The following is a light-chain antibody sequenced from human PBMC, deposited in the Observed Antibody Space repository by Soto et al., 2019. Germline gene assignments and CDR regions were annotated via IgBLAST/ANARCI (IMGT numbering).Light chain of an antibody. V-gene: IGLV2-8*01. J-gene: IGLJ2*01. Sequence: QSALTQPPSASGSPGQSVTISCTGTSSDIGGYNYVSWYQQHPDKAPKLMIYDVNKRPSGVPDRFSGSKSGNTASLTVSGLQAEDEADYYCSSYAGSNNFVLFGGGTKLTVL. CDR2: DVN. CDR1: SSDIGGYNY. CDR3: SSYAGSNNFVL.